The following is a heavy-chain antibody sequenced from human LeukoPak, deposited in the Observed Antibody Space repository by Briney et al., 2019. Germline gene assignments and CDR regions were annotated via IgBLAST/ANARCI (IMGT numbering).Heavy chain of an antibody. D-gene: IGHD5-18*01. V-gene: IGHV1-18*01. CDR2: ISAYNGNT. CDR3: ASGHPGPGYSYPSAYYFDY. CDR1: GYTFSTYG. J-gene: IGHJ4*02. Sequence: ASVKVSCKASGYTFSTYGISWVRQAPGQGLEWMGWISAYNGNTNYAQKFQGRVTITADESTSTAYMELSSLRSEDTAVYYCASGHPGPGYSYPSAYYFDYWGQGTLVTVSS.